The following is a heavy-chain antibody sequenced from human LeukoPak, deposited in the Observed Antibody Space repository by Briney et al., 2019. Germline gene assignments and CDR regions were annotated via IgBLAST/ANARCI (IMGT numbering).Heavy chain of an antibody. CDR3: AELGITMIGGV. J-gene: IGHJ6*04. V-gene: IGHV3-23*01. CDR2: ISGSGGNT. Sequence: LGGSLRLSCAASGFTFSSYAMSWVRQAPGKGLKWVSAISGSGGNTYFADSVKGRFTISRDNAKNSLYLQMNSLRAEDTAVYYCAELGITMIGGVWGEGTTVTISS. D-gene: IGHD3-10*02. CDR1: GFTFSSYA.